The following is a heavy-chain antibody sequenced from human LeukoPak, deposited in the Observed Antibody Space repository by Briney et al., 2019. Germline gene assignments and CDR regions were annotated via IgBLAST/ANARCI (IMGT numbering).Heavy chain of an antibody. Sequence: QPGGSLRLPCAASGFVVSSYGMDWVRQAPGKGLEWVAFIQADESRYYADSVKGRFTISRDRSTNTLYLQMNSLRPEDTAEYYCARGTDYCFDYWGQGTVVTVSS. J-gene: IGHJ4*02. V-gene: IGHV3-30*02. CDR2: IQADESR. CDR3: ARGTDYCFDY. D-gene: IGHD3/OR15-3a*01. CDR1: GFVVSSYG.